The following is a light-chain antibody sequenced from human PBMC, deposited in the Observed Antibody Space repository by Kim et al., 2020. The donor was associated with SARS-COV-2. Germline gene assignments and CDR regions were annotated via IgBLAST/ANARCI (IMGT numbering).Light chain of an antibody. CDR3: QAWDSSTVV. J-gene: IGLJ2*01. CDR2: QDS. V-gene: IGLV3-1*01. Sequence: GSPGPEASIPWYGKKLGEKYACWYQQKPGQSPVLVIYQDSKRPSGIPERFSGSNSGNTATLTISGTQAMDEADYYCQAWDSSTVVFGGGTQLTVL. CDR1: KLGEKY.